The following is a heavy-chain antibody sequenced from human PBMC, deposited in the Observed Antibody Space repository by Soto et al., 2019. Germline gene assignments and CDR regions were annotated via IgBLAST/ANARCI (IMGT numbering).Heavy chain of an antibody. V-gene: IGHV4-30-2*01. D-gene: IGHD3-10*01. CDR1: GGSISSGDYS. CDR2: IYFGGST. CDR3: ARGRREFDTSGPVDY. J-gene: IGHJ4*02. Sequence: QLQLQESGSGLVKPSQTLSLTCAVSGGSISSGDYSWNWIRQPPGKGLEWIGYIYFGGSTYYNPTLQSLVTMSVDKSRNQFSLKLNSVTAADTAVYYCARGRREFDTSGPVDYGGQGTLVTVS.